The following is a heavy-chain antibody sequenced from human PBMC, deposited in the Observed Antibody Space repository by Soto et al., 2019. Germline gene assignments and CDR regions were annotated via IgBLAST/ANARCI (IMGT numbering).Heavy chain of an antibody. CDR3: ARDRLLHPLGYCGGGSCEDAFDI. Sequence: GGSLRLSCAASGFTFSSYSMNWVRQAPGKGLEWVSSISSSSSYIYYADSVKGRFTISRDNAKNSLSLQMNSLRAEDTAVYYCARDRLLHPLGYCGGGSCEDAFDIWGQGTMVTVSS. CDR1: GFTFSSYS. D-gene: IGHD2-15*01. CDR2: ISSSSSYI. J-gene: IGHJ3*02. V-gene: IGHV3-21*01.